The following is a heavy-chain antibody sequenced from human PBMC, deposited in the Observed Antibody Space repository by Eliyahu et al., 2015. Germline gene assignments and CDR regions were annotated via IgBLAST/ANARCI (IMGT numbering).Heavy chain of an antibody. D-gene: IGHD3-16*01. V-gene: IGHV2-5*02. CDR2: IYWDDDK. CDR1: GFSLSTVTAG. Sequence: QITLKESGPTLVKPTQTLTLTCTFSGFSLSTVTAGVAWIRQPPGGALEWLAVIYWDDDKRYRPSLRSRLTITKDTSQNQLVVTMTNVDPVDTATYFCAHLMITYGGVFANDAFDIWGQGTMVTVSS. J-gene: IGHJ3*02. CDR3: AHLMITYGGVFANDAFDI.